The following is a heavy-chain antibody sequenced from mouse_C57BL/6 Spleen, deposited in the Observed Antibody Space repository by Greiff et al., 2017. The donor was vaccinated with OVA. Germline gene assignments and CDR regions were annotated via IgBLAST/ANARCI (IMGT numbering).Heavy chain of an antibody. J-gene: IGHJ2*01. Sequence: MLVESGGGLVQPGGSLSLSCAASGFTFPDYYMSWVRQPPGKALEWLGFIRNKANGYTTEYSASVKGRFTISRDNSQSILYLQMNALRAEDSATYYCARSPGTGLFDYWGQGTTLTVSS. V-gene: IGHV7-3*01. CDR2: IRNKANGYTT. CDR3: ARSPGTGLFDY. D-gene: IGHD4-1*01. CDR1: GFTFPDYY.